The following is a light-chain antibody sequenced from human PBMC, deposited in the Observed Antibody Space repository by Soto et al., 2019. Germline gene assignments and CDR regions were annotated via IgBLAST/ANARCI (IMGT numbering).Light chain of an antibody. V-gene: IGKV3D-15*01. Sequence: EIVLTQSPATLSLSPGERATLSCRASQSVSRRLAWQQQKPGQAPKLLIYDASGRASAVPFRFSGSGSGTEFTLTISNLEPDDFSSYYCHRYNSLGTFGQGTKVDI. CDR2: DAS. CDR1: QSVSRR. J-gene: IGKJ1*01. CDR3: HRYNSLGT.